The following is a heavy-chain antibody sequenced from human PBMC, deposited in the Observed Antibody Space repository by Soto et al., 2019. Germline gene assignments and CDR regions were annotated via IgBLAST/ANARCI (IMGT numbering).Heavy chain of an antibody. D-gene: IGHD3-10*01. CDR3: ARTPYYYGSVSYYNYYYGMDV. CDR2: INHSGST. J-gene: IGHJ6*02. Sequence: SETLSLTCAVYGGSFSGYYWSWIRQPPGKGLEWIGEINHSGSTNYNPALKSRVTISVDKSKNQFSLKLSSVTAADTAVYYCARTPYYYGSVSYYNYYYGMDVWGQGTTVTVSS. CDR1: GGSFSGYY. V-gene: IGHV4-34*01.